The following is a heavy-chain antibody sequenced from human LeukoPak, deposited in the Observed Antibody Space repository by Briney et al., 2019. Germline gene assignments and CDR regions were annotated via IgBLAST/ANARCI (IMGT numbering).Heavy chain of an antibody. Sequence: NPSETLSLTCAVYGGSFSGYYSSWIRQPPGKGLEWIGEINHSGSTNYNPSLKSRVTISVDTSKNQFSLKLSSVTAADTAVYYCARQKWEQQGRDYYFNGLDVWGPGTTVIVSS. V-gene: IGHV4-34*01. D-gene: IGHD1/OR15-1a*01. CDR2: INHSGST. CDR1: GGSFSGYY. CDR3: ARQKWEQQGRDYYFNGLDV. J-gene: IGHJ6*02.